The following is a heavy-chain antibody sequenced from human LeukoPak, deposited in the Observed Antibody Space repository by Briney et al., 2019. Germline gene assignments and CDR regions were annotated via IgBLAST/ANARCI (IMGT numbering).Heavy chain of an antibody. CDR1: GFTFSSYA. J-gene: IGHJ4*02. V-gene: IGHV3-23*01. CDR3: ARDNFSGLWFGESFLDY. D-gene: IGHD3-10*01. Sequence: GGSMRLSCAASGFTFSSYAMSWVRQAPGKGLEWVSVISGSGGSTYYADSVKGRFTISRDNSKNTLYLQMNSLRAEDTAVYYCARDNFSGLWFGESFLDYWGQGTLVTVSS. CDR2: ISGSGGST.